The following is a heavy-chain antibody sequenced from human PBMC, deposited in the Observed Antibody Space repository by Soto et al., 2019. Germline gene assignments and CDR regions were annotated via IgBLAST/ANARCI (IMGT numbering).Heavy chain of an antibody. CDR3: ARLIRVATIPNYYYYMDV. CDR2: ICYSGST. J-gene: IGHJ6*03. CDR1: GGSISSYY. D-gene: IGHD5-12*01. V-gene: IGHV4-59*08. Sequence: SETLSLTCTVSGGSISSYYWSWIRQPPGKGLEWIGYICYSGSTNYHPSLKSRVTISVDTSKNQFSLKLSSVPAADTAVYYCARLIRVATIPNYYYYMDVWGKGTTVTVSS.